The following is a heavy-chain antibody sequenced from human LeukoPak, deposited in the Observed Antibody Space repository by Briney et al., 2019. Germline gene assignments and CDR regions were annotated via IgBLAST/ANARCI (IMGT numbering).Heavy chain of an antibody. D-gene: IGHD4-17*01. V-gene: IGHV3-30*03. CDR2: ISYDGSNK. J-gene: IGHJ4*02. Sequence: GRPLRLSCAASGFTFSSYGMHWVRQAPGKGLEWVAAISYDGSNKYYADSVKGRFTISRDNAKNSLYLQMNSLRDEDTAVYYCARDYGDYGVRGFDYWGQGNPGHRLL. CDR1: GFTFSSYG. CDR3: ARDYGDYGVRGFDY.